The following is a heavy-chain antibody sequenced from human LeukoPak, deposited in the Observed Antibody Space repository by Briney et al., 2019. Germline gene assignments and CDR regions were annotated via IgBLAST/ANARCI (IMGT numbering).Heavy chain of an antibody. CDR2: IRFDGSNK. V-gene: IGHV3-30*02. CDR1: GFTFSNYW. Sequence: GGSLRLSCAASGFTFSNYWMSWVRQAPGRGLEWVAFIRFDGSNKYYADSVKGRFTISRDNSKNTLYLQMNSLRAEDTAVYYCAKVRVYYYYMDVWAKGTTVTVSS. CDR3: AKVRVYYYYMDV. J-gene: IGHJ6*03.